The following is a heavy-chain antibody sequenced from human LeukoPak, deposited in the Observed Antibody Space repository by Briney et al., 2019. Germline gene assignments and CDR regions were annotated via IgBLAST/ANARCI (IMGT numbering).Heavy chain of an antibody. CDR3: ARGHNYGDYRGAFDI. CDR1: GYTFTSYG. J-gene: IGHJ3*02. CDR2: ISAYNGNT. D-gene: IGHD4-17*01. Sequence: ASVKVSCKASGYTFTSYGISWVRQAPGQGLEWMGWISAYNGNTNYAQKLQGRVTMTIDTSTSTAYMELRSLRSDDTAVYYCARGHNYGDYRGAFDIWGQGTMVTVSS. V-gene: IGHV1-18*01.